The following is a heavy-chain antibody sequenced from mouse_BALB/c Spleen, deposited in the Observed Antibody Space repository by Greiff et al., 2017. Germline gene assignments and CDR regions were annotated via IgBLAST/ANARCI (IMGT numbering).Heavy chain of an antibody. J-gene: IGHJ4*01. Sequence: EVQLQESGPGLVKPSQSLSLTCTVTGYSITSDYAWNWIRQFPGNKLEWMGYISYSGSTSYNPSLKRRISITRDTSENQFFLQLNSVTTEDTATYYCARSGDYYYGSSYHYYAMDYWGQGTSVTVSS. CDR1: GYSITSDYA. V-gene: IGHV3-2*02. D-gene: IGHD1-1*01. CDR2: ISYSGST. CDR3: ARSGDYYYGSSYHYYAMDY.